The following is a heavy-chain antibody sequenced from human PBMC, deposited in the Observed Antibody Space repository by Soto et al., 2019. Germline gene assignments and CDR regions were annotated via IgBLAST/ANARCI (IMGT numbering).Heavy chain of an antibody. D-gene: IGHD5-12*01. J-gene: IGHJ6*02. CDR1: GGTFSSYA. CDR2: IIPIFGTA. CDR3: ARAFKGDIVATITLYYYGMDV. Sequence: GASVKVFCKASGGTFSSYAISWVRQAPGQGLEWMGGIIPIFGTANYAQKFQGRVTITADESTSTAYMELSSLRSEDTAVYYCARAFKGDIVATITLYYYGMDVWGQGTTVTVSS. V-gene: IGHV1-69*13.